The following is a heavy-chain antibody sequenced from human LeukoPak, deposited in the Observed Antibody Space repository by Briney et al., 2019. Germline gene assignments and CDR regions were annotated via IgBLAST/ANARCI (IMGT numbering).Heavy chain of an antibody. V-gene: IGHV1-18*04. CDR3: AREAKLWFGLHYYGMDV. Sequence: ASVKVSCKASGYTFSDYYIHWVRQAPGQGLEWMGWISAYNGNTNYAQKLQGRVTMTTDTSTSTAYMELRSLRSDDTAVYYCAREAKLWFGLHYYGMDVWGQGTTVTVSS. J-gene: IGHJ6*02. CDR2: ISAYNGNT. CDR1: GYTFSDYY. D-gene: IGHD3-10*01.